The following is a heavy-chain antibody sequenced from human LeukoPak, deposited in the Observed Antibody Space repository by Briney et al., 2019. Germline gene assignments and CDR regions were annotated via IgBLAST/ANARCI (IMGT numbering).Heavy chain of an antibody. D-gene: IGHD3-22*01. J-gene: IGHJ5*02. CDR3: AKSPLYYYDSSGYYYEWFDP. V-gene: IGHV3-23*01. CDR1: GFTFSSYA. Sequence: GGSLRPSCAASGFTFSSYAMSWVRQAPGKGLEWVSAISGSGGSTYYADSVKGRFTISRDNSKNTLYLQMNSLRAEDTAVYYCAKSPLYYYDSSGYYYEWFDPWGQGTLVTVSS. CDR2: ISGSGGST.